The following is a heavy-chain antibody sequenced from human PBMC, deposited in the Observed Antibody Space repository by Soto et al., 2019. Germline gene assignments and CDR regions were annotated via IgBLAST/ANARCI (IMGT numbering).Heavy chain of an antibody. V-gene: IGHV4-59*08. J-gene: IGHJ5*02. CDR1: GGSSSSYY. CDR2: IYYSGST. Sequence: SETLSLTCTVSGGSSSSYYWSWIRQPPGKGLEWIGYIYYSGSTNYNPSLKSRVTISVDTSKNQFSLKLSSVTAADTAVYYCARMQWLGKNWFDPWGQGTLVTVSS. D-gene: IGHD6-19*01. CDR3: ARMQWLGKNWFDP.